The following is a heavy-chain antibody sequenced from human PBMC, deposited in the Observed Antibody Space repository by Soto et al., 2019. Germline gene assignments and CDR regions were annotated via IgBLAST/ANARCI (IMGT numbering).Heavy chain of an antibody. Sequence: QVQLVQSGAEVKKTGSSVKISYTVSGGKATNYGVSWVRQAPGQGLEWMGGILPIFGPPHYAQKFQDRLTITADETTSTIYLELTGLTSDDTAIYFCAREDFLTPGPFGHWGQGTLVTVSS. CDR1: GGKATNYG. D-gene: IGHD3-9*01. CDR2: ILPIFGPP. CDR3: AREDFLTPGPFGH. J-gene: IGHJ4*02. V-gene: IGHV1-69*01.